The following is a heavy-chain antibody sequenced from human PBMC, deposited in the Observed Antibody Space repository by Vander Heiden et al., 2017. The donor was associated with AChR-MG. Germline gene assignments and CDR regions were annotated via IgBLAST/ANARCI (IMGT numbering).Heavy chain of an antibody. CDR3: ARDKLVVVAATSYYYMDV. V-gene: IGHV1-69*01. J-gene: IGHJ6*03. CDR1: GGTFSSYA. Sequence: QVQLVQSGAEVKKPGSSVKVSCKASGGTFSSYAISWVRQAPGQGLEWMGGIIPIFGTANYAQKFQGRVTITADESTSTAYMELSSLRSEDTAVYYCARDKLVVVAATSYYYMDVWGKGTTVTVSS. D-gene: IGHD2-15*01. CDR2: IIPIFGTA.